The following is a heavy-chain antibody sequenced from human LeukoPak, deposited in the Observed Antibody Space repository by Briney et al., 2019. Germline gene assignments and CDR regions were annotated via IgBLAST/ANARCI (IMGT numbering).Heavy chain of an antibody. J-gene: IGHJ5*02. CDR3: ARVGWTSGT. V-gene: IGHV3-48*02. CDR1: GFTFSSYS. Sequence: GGSLRLSCAVSGFTFSSYSMNWVRQAPGKGLEWVSYISSSGSTIYYADSVKGRFTISRDNAKNSLYLQMNSLRDGDTAVYYCARVGWTSGTWGQGTLVTVSS. CDR2: ISSSGSTI. D-gene: IGHD2-2*01.